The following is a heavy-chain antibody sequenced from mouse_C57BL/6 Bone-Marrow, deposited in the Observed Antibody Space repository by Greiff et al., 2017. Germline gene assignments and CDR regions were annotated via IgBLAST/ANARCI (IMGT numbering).Heavy chain of an antibody. CDR1: GYTFTSYW. CDR3: ARSNYYGSPFAY. D-gene: IGHD1-1*01. V-gene: IGHV1-55*01. J-gene: IGHJ3*01. Sequence: VQLQQPGAELVKPGASMKMSCKASGYTFTSYWITWVKQRPGQGLEWIGDIYPGSGSTNYNEKFKSKATLTVDTSSSTAYMQLSSLTSEDSAVYYCARSNYYGSPFAYWGQGTLVTVSA. CDR2: IYPGSGST.